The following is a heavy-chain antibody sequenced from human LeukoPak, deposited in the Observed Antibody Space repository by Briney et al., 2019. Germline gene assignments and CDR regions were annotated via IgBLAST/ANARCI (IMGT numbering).Heavy chain of an antibody. V-gene: IGHV1-69*13. Sequence: GASVKVSCKASGGTFSSYAISWVRQAPGQGLEWMGGIIPIFGTANYAQKFQGRVTITADESTSTAYMELSSLRSEDTAVYYCARGTPDTAMVNYYYYYYMDVWGKGTTVTISS. J-gene: IGHJ6*03. CDR3: ARGTPDTAMVNYYYYYYMDV. CDR1: GGTFSSYA. D-gene: IGHD5-18*01. CDR2: IIPIFGTA.